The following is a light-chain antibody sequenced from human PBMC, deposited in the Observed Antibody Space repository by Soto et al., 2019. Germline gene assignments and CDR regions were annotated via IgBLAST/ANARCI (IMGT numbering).Light chain of an antibody. J-gene: IGKJ5*01. CDR3: QQYHTYSNT. CDR1: QTSSSS. Sequence: DIQMTQSPSLLSDSVGDRVTMTRRARQTSSSSLAWYQQKPGKAPTLLIYDASTLERGVPSRFRGTGSGTEFTLSIDSLPPDDFETYCCQQYHTYSNTFGQGTRLEIK. CDR2: DAS. V-gene: IGKV1-5*01.